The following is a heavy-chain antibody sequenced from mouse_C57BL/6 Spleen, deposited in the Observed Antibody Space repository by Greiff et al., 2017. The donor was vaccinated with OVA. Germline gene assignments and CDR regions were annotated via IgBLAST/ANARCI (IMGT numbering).Heavy chain of an antibody. J-gene: IGHJ2*01. CDR1: GYTFTSYW. D-gene: IGHD3-2*02. CDR2: IHPNSGST. Sequence: QVQLQQPGAELVKPGASVKLSCKASGYTFTSYWMHWVKQRPGQGLEWIGMIHPNSGSTNYNEKFKSKAKLTVDKSSSTAYMQLSSLTSEDSAVYYCARGAAQATLDFDYWGQGTTLTVSS. CDR3: ARGAAQATLDFDY. V-gene: IGHV1-64*01.